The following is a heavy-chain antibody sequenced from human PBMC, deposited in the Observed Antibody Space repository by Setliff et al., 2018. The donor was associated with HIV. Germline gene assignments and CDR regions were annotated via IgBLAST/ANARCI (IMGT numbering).Heavy chain of an antibody. CDR2: IYHSRST. CDR3: ARHQFGSGGYSSTWDAHFDY. CDR1: GGSISNSSYY. V-gene: IGHV4-39*01. Sequence: TLSLTCTVSGGSISNSSYYWGWIRQPPGKGLEWIGNIYHSRSTYYNPSLKSRVTISVDRSKNQFSLELSSVTAADTAVYYCARHQFGSGGYSSTWDAHFDYWGQGNLVTVSS. D-gene: IGHD6-13*01. J-gene: IGHJ4*02.